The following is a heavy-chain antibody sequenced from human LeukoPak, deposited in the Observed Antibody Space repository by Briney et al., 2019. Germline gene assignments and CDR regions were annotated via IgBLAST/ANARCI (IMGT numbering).Heavy chain of an antibody. D-gene: IGHD6-19*01. Sequence: KPGGSLRLSCAASGFTFSSYSMNWVRQAPGKGLEWVSSISSSSSYIYYADSVKGRFTISRDNAENSLYLQMNSLRAEDTAVYYCARDPMAVAGRWGQGTLVTVSS. V-gene: IGHV3-21*01. CDR2: ISSSSSYI. J-gene: IGHJ4*02. CDR3: ARDPMAVAGR. CDR1: GFTFSSYS.